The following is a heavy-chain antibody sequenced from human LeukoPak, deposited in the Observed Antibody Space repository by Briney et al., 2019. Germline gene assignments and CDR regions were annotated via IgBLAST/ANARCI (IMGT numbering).Heavy chain of an antibody. CDR2: ISGSGVST. CDR1: GFTFSSYA. CDR3: AKPARTDYADY. D-gene: IGHD1-14*01. Sequence: GGTLRLSRAASGFTFSSYAMNWVRQAPGKGLEWVSAISGSGVSTYYADSVKGRVTISRDNSKNTLFLQMNSLRAEDTAVYYCAKPARTDYADYWGQGTLVTVSS. V-gene: IGHV3-23*01. J-gene: IGHJ4*02.